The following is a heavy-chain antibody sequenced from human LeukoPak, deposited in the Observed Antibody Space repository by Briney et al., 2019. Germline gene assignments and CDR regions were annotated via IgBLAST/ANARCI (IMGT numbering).Heavy chain of an antibody. CDR2: ISYDGSNK. V-gene: IGHV3-30*04. CDR3: ARNAQATVVAAPGHFDY. D-gene: IGHD2-15*01. Sequence: PGGSLRLSCAASGFTLSSYAMHWVRQAPGKGLEWVAVISYDGSNKYYADSVKGRFTISRDNSKNTLYLQMNSLRAEDTAVYYCARNAQATVVAAPGHFDYWGQGTLVTVSS. J-gene: IGHJ4*02. CDR1: GFTLSSYA.